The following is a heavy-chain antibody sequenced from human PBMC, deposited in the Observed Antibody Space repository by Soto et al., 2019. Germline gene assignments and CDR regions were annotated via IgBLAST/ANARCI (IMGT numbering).Heavy chain of an antibody. CDR2: ISSNGGST. V-gene: IGHV3-64D*06. J-gene: IGHJ4*02. D-gene: IGHD2-15*01. CDR1: GFTFSSYA. Sequence: LRLSCAASGFTFSSYAMHWVRQAPGKGLEYVSAISSNGGSTYYADSVKGRFTISRDNSKNTLYLQMSSLRAEDTAVYYCVKWDELLNWGGFDYWGQGTLVTVSS. CDR3: VKWDELLNWGGFDY.